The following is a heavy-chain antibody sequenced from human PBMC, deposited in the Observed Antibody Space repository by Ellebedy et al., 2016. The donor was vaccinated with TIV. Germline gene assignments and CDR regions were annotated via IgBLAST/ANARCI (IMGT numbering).Heavy chain of an antibody. J-gene: IGHJ3*02. CDR3: ATEAGASRLVGGAFDM. CDR2: ISYDGNVK. V-gene: IGHV3-30*04. CDR1: GFTFSSYA. D-gene: IGHD6-25*01. Sequence: GESLKISCATSGFTFSSYAMHWVRQAPGKGLEWVAVISYDGNVKYYADSVKGRFTISSDNSKDTLYLQMNSLIVEDTAVYYCATEAGASRLVGGAFDMWGQGTMVTVSS.